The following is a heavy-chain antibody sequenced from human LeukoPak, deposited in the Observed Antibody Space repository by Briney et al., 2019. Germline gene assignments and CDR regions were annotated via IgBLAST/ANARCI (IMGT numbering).Heavy chain of an antibody. CDR3: ADLRYFDY. V-gene: IGHV3-30-3*01. Sequence: PGGSLRLSCAASGFTFSSYAMHWVRQAPGKGLEWVAVISYDGSNKYYADSVKGRFTISRDNSKNTLYLQMNSLRAEDTAVYYCADLRYFDYWGQGTLVTVSS. CDR1: GFTFSSYA. CDR2: ISYDGSNK. D-gene: IGHD4-17*01. J-gene: IGHJ4*02.